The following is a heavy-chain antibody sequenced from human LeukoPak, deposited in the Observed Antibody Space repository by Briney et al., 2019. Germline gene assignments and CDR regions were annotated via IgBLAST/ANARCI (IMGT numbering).Heavy chain of an antibody. CDR2: IIPILGIA. V-gene: IGHV1-69*04. Sequence: ASVKVSCKASGGTFSSYAISWVRQAPGQGLEWMGRIIPILGIANYAQKFQGRVTITADKSTSTAYMELSSLRSEDTAVYYCARSYRDGYITPYWGQGTLVTVSS. CDR1: GGTFSSYA. J-gene: IGHJ4*02. D-gene: IGHD5-24*01. CDR3: ARSYRDGYITPY.